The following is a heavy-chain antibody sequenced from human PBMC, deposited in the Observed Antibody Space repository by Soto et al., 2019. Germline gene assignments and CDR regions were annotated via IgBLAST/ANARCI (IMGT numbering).Heavy chain of an antibody. CDR3: AREVGGEQQLDY. CDR2: IKQDGSEK. D-gene: IGHD6-13*01. CDR1: GFTFSSYW. V-gene: IGHV3-7*01. J-gene: IGHJ4*02. Sequence: GGSLRLSCAASGFTFSSYWMSWVRQAPGKGLEWVANIKQDGSEKYYLDSVKGRFTISGDNAKNSLFLQMNSLRAEDTAVDYCAREVGGEQQLDYWGQGTLVTVSS.